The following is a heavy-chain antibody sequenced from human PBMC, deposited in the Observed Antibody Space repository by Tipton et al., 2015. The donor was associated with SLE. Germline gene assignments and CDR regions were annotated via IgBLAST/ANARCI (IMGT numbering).Heavy chain of an antibody. CDR3: ARLPPLFGDYSKYFDP. CDR2: IFDSGST. J-gene: IGHJ5*02. CDR1: GGSVSSYY. D-gene: IGHD4-17*01. V-gene: IGHV4-39*07. Sequence: TLSLTCSVSGGSVSSYYWAWFRQPPGKGLAWIGNIFDSGSTYYNPSFRSRVNISVDTSKNQFSLRLTSVTAADTAVYYCARLPPLFGDYSKYFDPWGQGTLVTVSS.